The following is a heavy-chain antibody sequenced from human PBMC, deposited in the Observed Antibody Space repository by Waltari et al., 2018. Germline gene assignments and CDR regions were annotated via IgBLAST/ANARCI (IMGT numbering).Heavy chain of an antibody. D-gene: IGHD6-19*01. J-gene: IGHJ4*02. CDR1: GFTFSSYE. V-gene: IGHV3-48*03. CDR3: ARDIAVAGFDY. CDR2: ISSSGSTI. Sequence: EVQLVESGGGLVQPGGSLRLSCAASGFTFSSYEMNWVRQAPGKGLEWVSDISSSGSTIYDADSVKGRFTISRDNAKNSLYLQMNSLRAEDTAVYYCARDIAVAGFDYWGQGTLVTVSS.